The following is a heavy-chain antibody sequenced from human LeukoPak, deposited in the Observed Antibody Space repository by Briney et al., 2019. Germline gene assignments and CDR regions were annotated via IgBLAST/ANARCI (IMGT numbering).Heavy chain of an antibody. J-gene: IGHJ3*02. Sequence: GGSLRLSCAASGFTVSSNYMSWVRQAPGKGLEWVSVIYSGGSTYYADSVKGRFTISRDNSKNTLYLQMNSMRAEDTAVYYCARIRYDILTGGGAFDIWGQGTMVTVSS. D-gene: IGHD3-9*01. V-gene: IGHV3-53*01. CDR3: ARIRYDILTGGGAFDI. CDR1: GFTVSSNY. CDR2: IYSGGST.